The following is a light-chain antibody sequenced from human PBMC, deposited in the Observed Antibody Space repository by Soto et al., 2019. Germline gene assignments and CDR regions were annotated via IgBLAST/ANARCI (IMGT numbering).Light chain of an antibody. CDR3: QQCYTSAIT. CDR2: ASS. CDR1: QSIGKH. Sequence: DIPMTQSPSSLSASVGDRVTITCRASQSIGKHLNWYQQKPGKAPKFLIYASSSLQSGVPSRFSGSGSGTDFTLTINSLQPEDFATYYCQQCYTSAITFGQGTRLEMK. J-gene: IGKJ5*01. V-gene: IGKV1-39*01.